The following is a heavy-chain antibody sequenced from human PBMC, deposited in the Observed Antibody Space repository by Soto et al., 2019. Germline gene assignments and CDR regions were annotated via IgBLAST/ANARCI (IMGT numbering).Heavy chain of an antibody. Sequence: SETLSLTCTVSGGSISSGDYYWSWIRQPPGKGLEWIGYIYYSGSTYYNPSLKSRVTISVDTSKNQFSLKLSSVTAADTAVYYCAREGGESSDGLYYFDSWGQGSLVTVSS. CDR2: IYYSGST. CDR1: GGSISSGDYY. CDR3: AREGGESSDGLYYFDS. D-gene: IGHD3-16*01. V-gene: IGHV4-30-4*01. J-gene: IGHJ4*02.